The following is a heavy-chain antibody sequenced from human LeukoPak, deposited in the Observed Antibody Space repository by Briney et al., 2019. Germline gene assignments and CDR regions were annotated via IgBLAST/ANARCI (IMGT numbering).Heavy chain of an antibody. Sequence: EAGGSLRLSCAASGFTFSSYDMSWVRQAPGKGLEWVSAISGSGGSTYYADSVKGRFTISRDNSKNTLYLQMNSLRTEDTAVYYCAKAYGDYGNYWGQGNLVTVSS. J-gene: IGHJ4*02. CDR3: AKAYGDYGNY. CDR1: GFTFSSYD. CDR2: ISGSGGST. D-gene: IGHD4-17*01. V-gene: IGHV3-23*01.